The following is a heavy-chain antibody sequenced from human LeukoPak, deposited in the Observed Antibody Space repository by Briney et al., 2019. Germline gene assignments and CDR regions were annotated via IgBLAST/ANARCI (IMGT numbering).Heavy chain of an antibody. CDR3: ARGLGYGSGPVDH. V-gene: IGHV3-53*01. CDR1: GFTVSTNY. D-gene: IGHD3-10*01. J-gene: IGHJ4*02. Sequence: PGGSLRLSCAASGFTVSTNYMTWVRQPPGKGLEWVSVIYSDGTTYYADSVKGRFTISRDNSKNTVYLQMNSLRAEDTAVYYCARGLGYGSGPVDHWGQGTLVTLSS. CDR2: IYSDGTT.